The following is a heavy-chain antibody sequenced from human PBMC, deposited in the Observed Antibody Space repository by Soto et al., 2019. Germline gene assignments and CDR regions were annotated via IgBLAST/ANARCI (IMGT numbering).Heavy chain of an antibody. CDR3: ASPRARGYSYGYFDY. J-gene: IGHJ4*02. CDR2: ISSSSSYI. V-gene: IGHV3-21*01. D-gene: IGHD5-18*01. CDR1: VFTCSSYS. Sequence: GSLRLSGAASVFTCSSYSMNWVRQAPGKGLEWVSSISSSSSYIYYADSVKGRFTISRDNAKNSLYLQMNSLRAEDTAVYYCASPRARGYSYGYFDYWGQGTLVTVSS.